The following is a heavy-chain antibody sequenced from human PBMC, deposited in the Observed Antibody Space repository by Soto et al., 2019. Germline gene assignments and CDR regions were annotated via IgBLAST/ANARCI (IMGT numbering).Heavy chain of an antibody. J-gene: IGHJ6*02. V-gene: IGHV1-46*01. CDR3: ARDRAPNRVCMDV. CDR1: GYTFTNYY. D-gene: IGHD6-13*01. CDR2: INPSGGST. Sequence: QVQLVQSGAEVKKPGASVKVSCKASGYTFTNYYMHWVRQAPGQGLEWMGIINPSGGSTSYAQKFQGIVTMTRDTSTSTVYMELSSLRSEDTAVYYCARDRAPNRVCMDVWGQGTTVTVSS.